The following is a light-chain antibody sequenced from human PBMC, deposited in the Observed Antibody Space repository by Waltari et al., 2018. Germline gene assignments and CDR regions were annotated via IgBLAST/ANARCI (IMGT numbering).Light chain of an antibody. J-gene: IGLJ3*02. CDR1: SSNIGSNY. V-gene: IGLV1-47*01. Sequence: QSVLTQPPSASGTPGQRVTISCSGSSSNIGSNYVYWYQQLPGTAPKLLIYRNNKRPSGVPDRFSGSKSGTSASLAISGLRSEDEADYYCAAWDDSLSGRFGGGTKLTVL. CDR2: RNN. CDR3: AAWDDSLSGR.